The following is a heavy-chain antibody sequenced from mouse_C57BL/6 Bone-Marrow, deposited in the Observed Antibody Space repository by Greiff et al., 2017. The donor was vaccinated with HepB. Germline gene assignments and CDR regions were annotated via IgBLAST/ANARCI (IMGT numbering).Heavy chain of an antibody. CDR2: ISYDGSN. J-gene: IGHJ4*01. V-gene: IGHV3-6*01. D-gene: IGHD2-4*01. CDR1: GYSITSGYY. Sequence: EVQLQESGPGLVKPSQSLSLTCSVTGYSITSGYYWNWIRQFPGNKLEWMGYISYDGSNNYNPSLKNRISITRDTSKNQFFLKLNSVTTEDTATYYCARERIYYDYDDAMDDWGQGTSVTVSS. CDR3: ARERIYYDYDDAMDD.